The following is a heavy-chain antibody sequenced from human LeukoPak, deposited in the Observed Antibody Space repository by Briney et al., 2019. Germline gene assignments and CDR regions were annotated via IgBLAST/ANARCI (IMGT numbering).Heavy chain of an antibody. CDR2: ISWNGGYI. CDR1: GFTFDNYA. V-gene: IGHV3-9*01. J-gene: IGHJ4*02. D-gene: IGHD6-19*01. Sequence: GRSLRLSCAASGFTFDNYAMHWVRQAPGKGLEWLSIISWNGGYIGYADSVKGRFTISRDNAKKSLDLQMNSLRAEDTAFYYCAKVRGTYSSGYFFDYWGQGTLVTVSS. CDR3: AKVRGTYSSGYFFDY.